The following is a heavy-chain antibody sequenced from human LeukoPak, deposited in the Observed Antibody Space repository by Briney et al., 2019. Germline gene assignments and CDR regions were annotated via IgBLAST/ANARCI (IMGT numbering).Heavy chain of an antibody. CDR1: GFSFNSYS. CDR2: IRYDGSDK. Sequence: PGGSLRLSCAASGFSFNSYSMNWVRQAPGKGLEWVAFIRYDGSDKYYADSVKGRFTISRDNSKNTLYLQMNSLRAEDTAVYYCAKDYYYNSDDYYYFDYWGQGTLVTISS. CDR3: AKDYYYNSDDYYYFDY. V-gene: IGHV3-30*02. D-gene: IGHD3-22*01. J-gene: IGHJ4*02.